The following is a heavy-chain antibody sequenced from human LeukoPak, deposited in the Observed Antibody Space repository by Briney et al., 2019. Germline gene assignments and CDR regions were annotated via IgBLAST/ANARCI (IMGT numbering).Heavy chain of an antibody. D-gene: IGHD2-2*01. CDR1: GGSISSYY. V-gene: IGHV4-59*01. Sequence: PSETLSLTRTVSGGSISSYYWSWIRQPPGKGLEWIGYIYYSGSTNYNPSLKSRVTISVDTSKSQFSLKLSSVTAADTAVYYCARAAEYCSSTSCHYYYYYMDVWGKGTTVTISS. CDR3: ARAAEYCSSTSCHYYYYYMDV. J-gene: IGHJ6*03. CDR2: IYYSGST.